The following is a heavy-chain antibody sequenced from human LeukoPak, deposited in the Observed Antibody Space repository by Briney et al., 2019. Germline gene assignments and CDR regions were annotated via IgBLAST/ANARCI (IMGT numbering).Heavy chain of an antibody. D-gene: IGHD2-2*01. CDR3: AKYPDIVVVPAAIGFDY. J-gene: IGHJ4*02. Sequence: GGSLRLSCAASGFTFSSYAMSWVRQAPGKGLEWVSAISGSGGSIYYADSVKGRFTISRDNSKNTLYLQMNSLRAEDTAVYYCAKYPDIVVVPAAIGFDYWGQGTLVTVSS. CDR1: GFTFSSYA. CDR2: ISGSGGSI. V-gene: IGHV3-23*01.